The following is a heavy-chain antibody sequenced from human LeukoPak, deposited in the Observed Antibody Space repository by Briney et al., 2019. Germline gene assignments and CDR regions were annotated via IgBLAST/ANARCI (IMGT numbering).Heavy chain of an antibody. J-gene: IGHJ4*02. Sequence: GGSLRLSCAASGFTFSRYWMHWVRQAPGKGLVWVSRINSDGTSTNYADSVKGRFTISRDNAKKTLYLQMNSLRAEDTAVYYCARGPSGYHNTGGQGTLVTVSS. V-gene: IGHV3-74*01. CDR1: GFTFSRYW. CDR2: INSDGTST. D-gene: IGHD5-12*01. CDR3: ARGPSGYHNT.